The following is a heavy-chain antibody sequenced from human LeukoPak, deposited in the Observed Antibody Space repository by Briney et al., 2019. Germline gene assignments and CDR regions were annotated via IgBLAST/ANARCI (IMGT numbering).Heavy chain of an antibody. CDR2: TYYRSKWSN. CDR3: ARVTSGVFGF. D-gene: IGHD2-15*01. Sequence: SQTLSLTCAISGDSVSSNTVTWNWIRQSPPRGLEWLGRTYYRSKWSNDYAVFVKSRITINPDTSKNQFSLQLNSVTPEDTAVYYCARVTSGVFGFWGQGTLVTVSS. CDR1: GDSVSSNTVT. V-gene: IGHV6-1*01. J-gene: IGHJ4*02.